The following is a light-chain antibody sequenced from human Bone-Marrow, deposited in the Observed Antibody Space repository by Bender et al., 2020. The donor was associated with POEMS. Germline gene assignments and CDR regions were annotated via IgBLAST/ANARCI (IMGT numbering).Light chain of an antibody. Sequence: QSALTQPASVSGSPGQSITISCTGTSGDIGGYDYVSWYQHPPGKAPQLIIFDVTRRPSGVSNRFSGSKSANTASLTISSLQTEDEADYYCCSYGGSPNLGRVFGGGTKVTVL. CDR2: DVT. CDR1: SGDIGGYDY. V-gene: IGLV2-14*03. J-gene: IGLJ3*02. CDR3: CSYGGSPNLGRV.